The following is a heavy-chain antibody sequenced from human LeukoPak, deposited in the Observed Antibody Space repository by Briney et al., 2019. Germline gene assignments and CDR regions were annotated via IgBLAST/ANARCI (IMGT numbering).Heavy chain of an antibody. CDR2: INPNSGGT. J-gene: IGHJ6*02. CDR1: GYTFTGYY. Sequence: ASVKVSCKASGYTFTGYYMHWVRQAPGQGLEWMGWINPNSGGTNYAQKFQGRVTMTRDTSISTAYMELSRLRSDDTAVYYCARKPPYYDILTGYPSDGMDVWGQGTTVTVSS. V-gene: IGHV1-2*02. D-gene: IGHD3-9*01. CDR3: ARKPPYYDILTGYPSDGMDV.